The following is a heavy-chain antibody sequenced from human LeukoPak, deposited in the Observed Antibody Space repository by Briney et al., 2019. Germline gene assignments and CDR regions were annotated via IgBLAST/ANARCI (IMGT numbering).Heavy chain of an antibody. CDR2: IYYSGST. Sequence: SETLSLTCTVSGGSTNSHYWNWLRQPPGKGLEWIGYIYYSGSTNYNPSLKSRVTISIHTSRKQFSLNLSSVTAADTAVYYCARGDFYYYMDVWGKGTTVTVSS. J-gene: IGHJ6*03. D-gene: IGHD2-21*01. CDR3: ARGDFYYYMDV. V-gene: IGHV4-59*11. CDR1: GGSTNSHY.